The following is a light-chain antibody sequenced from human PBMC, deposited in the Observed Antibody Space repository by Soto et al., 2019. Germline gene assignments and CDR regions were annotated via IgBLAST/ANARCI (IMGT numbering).Light chain of an antibody. Sequence: IQLTQSPSSLSASVGDRVTITCRASQGINSFLAWYQQKPGKAPKLLIYAASILQSGVPSRFSGSESGTDFSLTISSLQPEDFATYFCQQSSDFPLTFGGGTKVDIK. J-gene: IGKJ4*01. CDR2: AAS. CDR3: QQSSDFPLT. V-gene: IGKV1-9*01. CDR1: QGINSF.